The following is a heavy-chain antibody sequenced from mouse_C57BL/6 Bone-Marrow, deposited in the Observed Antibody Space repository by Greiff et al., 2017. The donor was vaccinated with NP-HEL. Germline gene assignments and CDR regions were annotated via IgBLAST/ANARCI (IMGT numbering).Heavy chain of an antibody. V-gene: IGHV1-81*01. CDR2: IYPRSGNI. D-gene: IGHD1-1*01. CDR1: GYTFTSYG. J-gene: IGHJ1*03. Sequence: VQLQQSGAELARPGASVKLSCKASGYTFTSYGISWVKQRTGQGLEWIGEIYPRSGNIYYNEKFKGKATLTADKSSSTAYMELRSLTSDDSSVYFYARRSSYWYFDVWGTGTTVTVSS. CDR3: ARRSSYWYFDV.